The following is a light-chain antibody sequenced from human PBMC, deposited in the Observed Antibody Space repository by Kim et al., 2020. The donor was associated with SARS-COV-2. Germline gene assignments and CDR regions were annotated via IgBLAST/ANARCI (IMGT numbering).Light chain of an antibody. CDR1: QSVSSY. V-gene: IGKV3-11*01. CDR2: DAS. J-gene: IGKJ4*01. CDR3: QKRSNWPPIT. Sequence: SPGERGTLSCRASQSVSSYLAWYQQKPGQAPRLLSYDASNRATGIPARFSGSGSGTDFTLTISSLEPEDFAVYYCQKRSNWPPITFGGGTKVDIK.